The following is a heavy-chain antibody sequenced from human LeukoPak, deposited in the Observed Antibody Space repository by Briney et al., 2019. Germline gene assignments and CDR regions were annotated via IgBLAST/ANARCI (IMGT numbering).Heavy chain of an antibody. D-gene: IGHD1-1*01. CDR1: GFTSSSYW. J-gene: IGHJ5*02. CDR3: ARVWTRVLSWFDP. V-gene: IGHV3-7*02. Sequence: PGGSLRLSCAAPGFTSSSYWMSWVRQAPGKGLEWVANIMQVGGETYYVDSVKGRFTISRDNAMKTLYLKMNSLRAEDTAVYYCARVWTRVLSWFDPWGQGTLVTVSS. CDR2: IMQVGGET.